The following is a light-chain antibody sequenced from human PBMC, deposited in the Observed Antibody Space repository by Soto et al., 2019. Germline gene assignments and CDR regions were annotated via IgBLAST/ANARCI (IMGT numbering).Light chain of an antibody. CDR3: QQLNNYPLT. J-gene: IGKJ4*01. Sequence: DIQLTQSPSFLSASVGNRVTITCRASQGISSYLAWYQQKPGEAPKLLIYDASTLQSGVPSRFSGSGSGTESTLTISRLQPEDCATYYCQQLNNYPLTFGGGTKVDIK. CDR2: DAS. CDR1: QGISSY. V-gene: IGKV1-9*01.